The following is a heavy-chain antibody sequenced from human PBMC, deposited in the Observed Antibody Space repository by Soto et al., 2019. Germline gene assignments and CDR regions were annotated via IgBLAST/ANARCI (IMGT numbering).Heavy chain of an antibody. D-gene: IGHD2-15*01. Sequence: SETLSLTCTVSGGSIYRSGYYWGWIRQPPGRGLEWIGNIDYNGVTYSNPSLKSRVTISRDTSKNQFSLKLTSVTAADTALYYCGKVLVGATGHTDSDSWGPGTLVTSPQ. V-gene: IGHV4-39*01. J-gene: IGHJ4*02. CDR2: IDYNGVT. CDR1: GGSIYRSGYY. CDR3: GKVLVGATGHTDSDS.